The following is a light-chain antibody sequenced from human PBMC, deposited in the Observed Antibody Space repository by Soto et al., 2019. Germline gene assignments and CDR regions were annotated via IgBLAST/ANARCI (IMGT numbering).Light chain of an antibody. CDR2: GAS. Sequence: IVLTQSPGTLSLSPGERATLSCRASQNVHSGYLAWYQQKPGRAPRLLFYGASTRATGVPDRFSARGSGTDFTLTITRLEPEDFVVYYCQQYNTSPFTFGPGTRVDI. CDR3: QQYNTSPFT. CDR1: QNVHSGY. V-gene: IGKV3-20*01. J-gene: IGKJ3*01.